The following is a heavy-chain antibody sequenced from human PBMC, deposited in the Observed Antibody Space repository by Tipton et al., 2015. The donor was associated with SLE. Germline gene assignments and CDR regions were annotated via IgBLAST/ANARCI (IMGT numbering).Heavy chain of an antibody. CDR3: ARVRWEELDGYDYYGMDV. J-gene: IGHJ6*01. CDR1: GFTFSSYW. CDR2: IKLDGSEK. V-gene: IGHV3-7*01. Sequence: SLRLSCAASGFTFSSYWMTWVRQAPGKGLEWVANIKLDGSEKDYVDSVRGRFTISRDNAKKSVYLQLNSLRAEDTAVYYCARVRWEELDGYDYYGMDVWGQGTTITVSS. D-gene: IGHD5-18*01.